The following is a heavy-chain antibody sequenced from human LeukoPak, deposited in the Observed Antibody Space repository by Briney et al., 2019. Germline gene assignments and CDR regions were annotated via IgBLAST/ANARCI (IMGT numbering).Heavy chain of an antibody. CDR2: IYPGDSDT. Sequence: GESLQISCKGSGYSFTSYWIGWVRQMPGKGLEWMGIIYPGDSDTRYSPSFQGQVTISADKSISTACLQWSSPKASDTAMYYCARQGSSWYQSMWYYFDYWGQGTLVTVSS. CDR3: ARQGSSWYQSMWYYFDY. J-gene: IGHJ4*02. V-gene: IGHV5-51*01. CDR1: GYSFTSYW. D-gene: IGHD6-13*01.